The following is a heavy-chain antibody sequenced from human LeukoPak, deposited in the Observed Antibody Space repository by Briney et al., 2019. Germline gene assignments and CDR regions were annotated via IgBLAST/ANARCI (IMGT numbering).Heavy chain of an antibody. J-gene: IGHJ3*02. Sequence: PSETLSLTCTVSGGSISSYDWSWIRQPPGKGLEWIGHMYYSGNTNYNPSLRSRVTISRDTSKSQFALKLNSVTAADTAVYYCARRGGSPLGAFDIWGQGTMVTVSS. CDR3: ARRGGSPLGAFDI. V-gene: IGHV4-59*01. CDR2: MYYSGNT. CDR1: GGSISSYD. D-gene: IGHD1-26*01.